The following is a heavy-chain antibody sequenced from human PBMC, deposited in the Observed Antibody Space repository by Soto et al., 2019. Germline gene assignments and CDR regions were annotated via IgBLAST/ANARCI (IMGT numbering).Heavy chain of an antibody. CDR3: ATDLRLWFGQLFNY. V-gene: IGHV3-15*01. J-gene: IGHJ4*02. CDR2: IKSRTDGGTT. CDR1: GFTFTNAW. D-gene: IGHD3-10*01. Sequence: PGESLRPSCAAFGFTFTNAWMRCVRQAPGEGVEWVGHIKSRTDGGTTAYHTPVNGRFTISRDDSNNTTYLQMNSLKSEDTAVYYCATDLRLWFGQLFNYWGRGTLVTVSS.